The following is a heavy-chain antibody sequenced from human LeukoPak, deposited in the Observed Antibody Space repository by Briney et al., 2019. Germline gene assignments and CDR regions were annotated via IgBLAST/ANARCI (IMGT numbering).Heavy chain of an antibody. CDR2: ISGGGSST. V-gene: IGHV3-23*01. D-gene: IGHD2-2*01. CDR1: GFTFSSYA. Sequence: GGSLRLSCAASGFTFSSYAMSWVRQAPGKGLEWVSGISGGGSSTFYADSVRGRSTISRDNSKNTLYLQMNSLRAEDTAVYYCAKDQYCTSTSCYVGYWGQGTLVTVSS. J-gene: IGHJ4*02. CDR3: AKDQYCTSTSCYVGY.